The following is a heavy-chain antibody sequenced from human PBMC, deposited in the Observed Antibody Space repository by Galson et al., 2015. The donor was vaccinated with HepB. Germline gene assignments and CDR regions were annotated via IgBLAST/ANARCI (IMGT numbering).Heavy chain of an antibody. D-gene: IGHD3-22*01. CDR1: GFTFSNAW. V-gene: IGHV3-15*01. CDR2: IKSKTDGGTT. Sequence: SLRLSCAASGFTFSNAWMSWVRQAPGKGLEWVGRIKSKTDGGTTDYAAPVKGRFTISRDDSKNTLYLQMNSLKTEDTAVYYCTTVGRVNGYYYDSSGYYYASGDTHVADYWGQGTLVTVSS. J-gene: IGHJ4*02. CDR3: TTVGRVNGYYYDSSGYYYASGDTHVADY.